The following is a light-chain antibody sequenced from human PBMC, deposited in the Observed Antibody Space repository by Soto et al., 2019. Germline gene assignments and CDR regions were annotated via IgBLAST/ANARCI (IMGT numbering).Light chain of an antibody. CDR1: SSDVGAYKY. CDR3: AAWDDSLNGVV. Sequence: QSALTQPPSASGSPGQSVTISCTGTSSDVGAYKYVSWYQQYPGKAPKLMIYEVSKRPSGVPDRFSGSKSGNTASLTVSGLQAEDEADYYCAAWDDSLNGVVFGGGTKVTVL. J-gene: IGLJ2*01. V-gene: IGLV2-8*01. CDR2: EVS.